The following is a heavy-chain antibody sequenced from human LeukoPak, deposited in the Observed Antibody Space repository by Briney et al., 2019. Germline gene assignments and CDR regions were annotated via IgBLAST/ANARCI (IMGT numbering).Heavy chain of an antibody. CDR2: IRYDGSNK. CDR3: AKDREGRGSYGGGAFDI. D-gene: IGHD1-26*01. J-gene: IGHJ3*02. Sequence: GGSLRLSCVASGFTFSSYGMNWVRQTPGKGLEWVALIRYDGSNKYYADSVKGRFTISRDDSKNTLYLQMDSLRAEDTAVYYCAKDREGRGSYGGGAFDIWGQGTMVTVSS. CDR1: GFTFSSYG. V-gene: IGHV3-30*02.